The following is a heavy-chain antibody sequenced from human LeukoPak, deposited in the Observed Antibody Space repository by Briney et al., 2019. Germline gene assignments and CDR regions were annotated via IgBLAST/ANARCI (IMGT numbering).Heavy chain of an antibody. J-gene: IGHJ4*02. CDR3: ARGGGWYRGDYFDY. Sequence: PSETLSLTCTVSGGSISDFYWSWVRQPPGKGLEWIGYIYHNGNTNYNPSLKSRVTISVDTSKNQFSLKLSSVTAADTAVYYCARGGGWYRGDYFDYWGQGTLVTVSS. CDR2: IYHNGNT. D-gene: IGHD2-15*01. CDR1: GGSISDFY. V-gene: IGHV4-59*12.